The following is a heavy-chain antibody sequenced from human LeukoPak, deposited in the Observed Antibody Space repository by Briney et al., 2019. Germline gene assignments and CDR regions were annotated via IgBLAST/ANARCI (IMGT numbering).Heavy chain of an antibody. CDR3: AKVSRFAVVPAAMLDY. J-gene: IGHJ4*02. V-gene: IGHV3-23*01. CDR2: ISGSGDII. CDR1: GFTFRSYA. Sequence: GGSLRLSCAASGFTFRSYAMSWVRQAPGKGLEWVSAISGSGDIIYYADSVKGRFTMSRDNFENTLYLQMNSLRAEDTAVYYCAKVSRFAVVPAAMLDYWGQGIQVTVSS. D-gene: IGHD2-2*01.